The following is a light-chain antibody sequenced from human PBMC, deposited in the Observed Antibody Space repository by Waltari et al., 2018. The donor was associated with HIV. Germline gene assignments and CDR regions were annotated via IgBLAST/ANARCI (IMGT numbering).Light chain of an antibody. CDR1: SSDVGGYNS. CDR3: CSYAGSYTYV. V-gene: IGLV2-11*01. Sequence: QSALTQPRPVSGSPGQSVTISCTGTSSDVGGYNSVSWYQQHPGKAPKVRIYDVSKRPSGVPDRFSGSKSGNTASLTISGLQAEDEADYYCCSYAGSYTYVFGTGTKVTVL. CDR2: DVS. J-gene: IGLJ1*01.